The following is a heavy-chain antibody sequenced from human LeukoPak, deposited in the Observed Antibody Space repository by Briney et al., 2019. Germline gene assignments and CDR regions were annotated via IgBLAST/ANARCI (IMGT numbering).Heavy chain of an antibody. CDR2: FDPEDGET. CDR3: ATAGSLARYYYYYMDV. D-gene: IGHD2-21*01. Sequence: GVSVKVSCKASGYTFTGYYMHWVRQAPGKGLEWMGGFDPEDGETIYAQKFQGRVTMTEDTSTDTAYMELSSLRSEDTAVYYCATAGSLARYYYYYMDVWGKGTTVTASS. CDR1: GYTFTGYY. V-gene: IGHV1-24*01. J-gene: IGHJ6*03.